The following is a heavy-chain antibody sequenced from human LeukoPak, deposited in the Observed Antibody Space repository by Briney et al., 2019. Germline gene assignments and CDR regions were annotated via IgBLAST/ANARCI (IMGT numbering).Heavy chain of an antibody. D-gene: IGHD3-10*02. Sequence: PGGSLRLSCAASGFIFDDYVMHWARQVPGKGLGWVSRISWDGGNIYYADSVKGRFTISRDNSKNSLYLQMNSLKTEDTALYYCAKDTADYCALGTCSGGFDSWGQGTLVTVSS. CDR1: GFIFDDYV. CDR3: AKDTADYCALGTCSGGFDS. CDR2: ISWDGGNI. V-gene: IGHV3-43D*03. J-gene: IGHJ4*02.